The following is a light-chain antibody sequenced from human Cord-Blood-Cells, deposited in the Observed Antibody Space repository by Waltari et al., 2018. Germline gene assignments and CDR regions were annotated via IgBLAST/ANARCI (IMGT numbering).Light chain of an antibody. CDR2: AAS. V-gene: IGKV1-27*01. CDR3: QKYNSAPRT. CDR1: QGISNY. J-gene: IGKJ1*01. Sequence: DIQMTQSPSSLSASVGDIVTITCRASQGISNYLAWYQQKPGKVPKLLIYAASTLQSGVPSRFSGSGAGTDFTLTISSLPPEDVATYYCQKYNSAPRTFGQGTKVEIK.